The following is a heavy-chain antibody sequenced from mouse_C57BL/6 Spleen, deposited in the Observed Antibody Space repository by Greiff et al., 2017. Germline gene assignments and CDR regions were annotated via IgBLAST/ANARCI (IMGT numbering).Heavy chain of an antibody. D-gene: IGHD2-1*01. Sequence: DVQLQESEGGLVQPGSSMKLSCTASGFTFSDYYMAWVRQVPEKGLEWVANINYDGSSTYYLDSLKSRFIISRDNAKNILYLQMSSLKSEDTATYYCARDLGNYGFDYWGQGTTLTVSS. CDR3: ARDLGNYGFDY. V-gene: IGHV5-16*01. CDR1: GFTFSDYY. CDR2: INYDGSST. J-gene: IGHJ2*01.